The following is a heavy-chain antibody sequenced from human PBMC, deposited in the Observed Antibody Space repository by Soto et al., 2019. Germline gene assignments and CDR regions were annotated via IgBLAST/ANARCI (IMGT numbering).Heavy chain of an antibody. J-gene: IGHJ6*02. V-gene: IGHV1-2*04. D-gene: IGHD2-2*02. CDR1: GYTFTGYY. CDR3: ARYGCSSTSCYTAANYYGMDV. CDR2: INPNSGGT. Sequence: GASVKVSCKASGYTFTGYYMHWVRQAPGQGLEWMGWINPNSGGTNYAQKFQGWVTMTRDTSISTAYMELSRLRSDDTAVYYCARYGCSSTSCYTAANYYGMDVWGQGTTVTVSS.